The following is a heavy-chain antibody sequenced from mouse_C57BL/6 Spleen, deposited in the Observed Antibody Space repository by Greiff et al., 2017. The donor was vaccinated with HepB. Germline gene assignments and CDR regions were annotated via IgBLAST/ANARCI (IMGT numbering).Heavy chain of an antibody. CDR3: ARLHYYGSSSYYFDY. CDR1: GYTFTDYY. D-gene: IGHD1-1*01. CDR2: INPNNGGT. J-gene: IGHJ2*01. Sequence: VQLQQSGPELVKPGASVKISCKASGYTFTDYYMNWVKQSHGKSLEWIGDINPNNGGTSYNQKFKGKATLTVDKSSSTAYMELRSLTSEDSAVYYCARLHYYGSSSYYFDYWGQGTTLTVSS. V-gene: IGHV1-26*01.